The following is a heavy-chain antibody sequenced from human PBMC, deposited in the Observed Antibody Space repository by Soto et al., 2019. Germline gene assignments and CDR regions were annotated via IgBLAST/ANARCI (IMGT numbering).Heavy chain of an antibody. D-gene: IGHD2-2*01. V-gene: IGHV3-33*08. CDR2: IWYDGSNK. CDR3: ARDRGVVPAAIFDY. J-gene: IGHJ4*02. CDR1: EFPFSLYG. Sequence: GGSLRLSCEASEFPFSLYGLHWVRQAPGKGLEWVAVIWYDGSNKYYADSVKGRFTISRDNSKNTLYLQMNSLRAEDTAVYYCARDRGVVPAAIFDYWGQGTLVTVSS.